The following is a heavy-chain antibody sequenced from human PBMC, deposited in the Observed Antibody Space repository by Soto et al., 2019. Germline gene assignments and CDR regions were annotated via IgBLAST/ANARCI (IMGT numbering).Heavy chain of an antibody. D-gene: IGHD1-26*01. CDR3: ATVKAERAGAFDI. CDR2: FDPEDGET. CDR1: GYTLTGLS. Sequence: ASVKVSCKVSGYTLTGLSMHWVRQAPGKGLEWMGGFDPEDGETIYAQKFQGRVTMTEDTSTDTAYMELSSLRSEDTAVYYCATVKAERAGAFDIWGQGTMVTVSS. V-gene: IGHV1-24*01. J-gene: IGHJ3*02.